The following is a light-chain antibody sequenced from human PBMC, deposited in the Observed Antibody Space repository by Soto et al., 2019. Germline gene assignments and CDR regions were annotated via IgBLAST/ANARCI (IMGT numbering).Light chain of an antibody. CDR3: LQDFSFPLT. V-gene: IGKV1-6*01. CDR2: TAS. CDR1: QGIRND. Sequence: AIQMTQSPSSLSASVGDRVTITCRASQGIRNDLAWYQRKPGKAPKLLIYTASSLQNGVPPRSSGSGSDTVFTLTIDSLQPEDFATYYCLQDFSFPLTFGAGTKVEIX. J-gene: IGKJ4*01.